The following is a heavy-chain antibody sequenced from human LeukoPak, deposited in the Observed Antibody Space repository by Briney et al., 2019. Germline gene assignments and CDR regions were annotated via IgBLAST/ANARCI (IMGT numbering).Heavy chain of an antibody. J-gene: IGHJ6*02. CDR1: GFTFTSYA. CDR2: VNSNGDTT. V-gene: IGHV3-64D*06. Sequence: PGGSLRLSCSASGFTFTSYAMHWVRQPPGKGLEYVSPVNSNGDTTYYADSVKGRFTISRDNSKNTLYLQMSNLRAEDTAVYYCVKGTGTKYYYYGVDVWGQGTTVTVSS. D-gene: IGHD3/OR15-3a*01. CDR3: VKGTGTKYYYYGVDV.